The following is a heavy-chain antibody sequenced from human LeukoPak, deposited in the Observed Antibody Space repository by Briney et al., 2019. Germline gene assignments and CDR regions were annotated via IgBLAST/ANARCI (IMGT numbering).Heavy chain of an antibody. CDR2: ISGSGGRT. D-gene: IGHD5-12*01. V-gene: IGHV3-23*01. CDR1: GFIFSTYA. CDR3: AIGPPYGGYSD. Sequence: GGSLRLSCAASGFIFSTYAMTWVRQAPGKGPEWVSTISGSGGRTYYADSLKGRFTISRDNPKNTLYLEMNTLRVEDTAVYYCAIGPPYGGYSDWGQGTLVTVSS. J-gene: IGHJ4*02.